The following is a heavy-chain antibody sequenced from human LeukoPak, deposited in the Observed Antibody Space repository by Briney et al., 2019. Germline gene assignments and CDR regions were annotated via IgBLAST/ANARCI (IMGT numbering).Heavy chain of an antibody. CDR2: IYYSGST. V-gene: IGHV4-59*01. CDR1: GGSISSYY. J-gene: IGHJ3*02. D-gene: IGHD3-22*01. CDR3: ARARNYYDSSDYYYEGDAFDI. Sequence: SETLSLTCTVSGGSISSYYWSWIRQPPGKGLEWIGYIYYSGSTHYNPSLKSRVTISVDTSKNQFSLKLSSVTAADTAVYFCARARNYYDSSDYYYEGDAFDIWGQGTMVTVSS.